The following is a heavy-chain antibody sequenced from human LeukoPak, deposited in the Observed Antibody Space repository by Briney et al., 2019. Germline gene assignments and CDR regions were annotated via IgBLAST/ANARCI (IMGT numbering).Heavy chain of an antibody. CDR2: ISWNSGSI. V-gene: IGHV3-9*01. J-gene: IGHJ6*02. D-gene: IGHD3-10*01. CDR3: AKGIHGSGSYYRHYYYGMDV. Sequence: PGGSLRLSCAVSGFTFDDYARPWVRRAPGKGLEWVSGISWNSGSIGYADSVKGRFTISRDDAKNSLYLQMNSLRAEDTALYSCAKGIHGSGSYYRHYYYGMDVWGQGTTVTVSS. CDR1: GFTFDDYA.